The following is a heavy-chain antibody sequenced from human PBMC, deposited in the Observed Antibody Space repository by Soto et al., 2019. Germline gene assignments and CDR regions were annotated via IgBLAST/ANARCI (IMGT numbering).Heavy chain of an antibody. CDR3: AKGVPGIAVAGTGYFQH. J-gene: IGHJ1*01. Sequence: ASVKVSCKASGYTFTSYYMNWVRQAPGQGLEWLGIINPSGGYTTYAQRFLGRVTMTSDTSTSTVHMELGSLTSEDTAVYYCAKGVPGIAVAGTGYFQHWGQGTLVTVSS. D-gene: IGHD6-19*01. V-gene: IGHV1-46*01. CDR2: INPSGGYT. CDR1: GYTFTSYY.